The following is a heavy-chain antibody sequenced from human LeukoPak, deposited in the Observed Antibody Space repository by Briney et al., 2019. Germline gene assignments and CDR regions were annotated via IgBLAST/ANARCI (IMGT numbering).Heavy chain of an antibody. D-gene: IGHD3-10*01. V-gene: IGHV4-59*01. J-gene: IGHJ3*02. Sequence: ASETLSLTCTVSRGSISTYYWNWIRQPPGKGLEWIGYIYYTGTTDYNPSLKSRVTMSVDASKNQFSLKLTSVTTADTAVYYCAREGHYYASGSGAFDIWGQGTAITVSS. CDR1: RGSISTYY. CDR3: AREGHYYASGSGAFDI. CDR2: IYYTGTT.